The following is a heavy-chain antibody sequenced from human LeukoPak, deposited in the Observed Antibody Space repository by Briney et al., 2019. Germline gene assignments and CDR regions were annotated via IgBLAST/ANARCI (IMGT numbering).Heavy chain of an antibody. Sequence: GGSLRLSCAAPGFTFSSYEMNWVRQAPGKGLEWVSYISSSGSTIYYADSVKGRFTISRDNAKNSLYLQMNSLRAEDTAVYYCASLSVGEPMYYFDYWGQGTLVTVSS. J-gene: IGHJ4*02. CDR3: ASLSVGEPMYYFDY. D-gene: IGHD3-10*01. V-gene: IGHV3-48*03. CDR2: ISSSGSTI. CDR1: GFTFSSYE.